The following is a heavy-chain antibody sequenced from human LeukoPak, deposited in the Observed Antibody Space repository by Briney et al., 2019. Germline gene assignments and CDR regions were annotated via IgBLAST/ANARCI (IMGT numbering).Heavy chain of an antibody. Sequence: SETLSLTCTVSGGSISSYYWSWIRQPPGKGLEWIGYIYYSGSTNYNPSLKSRVTISVDTSKNQFSLKLSSETAADTAVYYCARRGYYYYYMDVWGKGTTVTVSS. CDR3: ARRGYYYYYMDV. J-gene: IGHJ6*03. V-gene: IGHV4-59*01. CDR2: IYYSGST. CDR1: GGSISSYY.